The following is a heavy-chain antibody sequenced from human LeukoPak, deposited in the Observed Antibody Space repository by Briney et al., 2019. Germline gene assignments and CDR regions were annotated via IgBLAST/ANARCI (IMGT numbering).Heavy chain of an antibody. CDR1: GFTFDDYA. D-gene: IGHD3-22*01. CDR2: ISGDGSST. V-gene: IGHV3-43*02. J-gene: IGHJ4*02. CDR3: ARALRYYSDSSGYAFDY. Sequence: TGGSLRLSCAASGFTFDDYAMHWVRQAPGRGLEWVSLISGDGSSTYYADSVKGRFTISRDNSKNTLYLQMNNVRVEDTAVYFCARALRYYSDSSGYAFDYWGQGTLVTVSS.